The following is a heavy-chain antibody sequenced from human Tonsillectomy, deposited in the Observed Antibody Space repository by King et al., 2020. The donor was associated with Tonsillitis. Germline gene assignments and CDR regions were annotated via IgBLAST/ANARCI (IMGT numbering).Heavy chain of an antibody. Sequence: VQLVEFGGGLIQPGGSLRLSCAASGFSVSSNYMIWVRQAPGKGLEWVSVIYSVGNRYYADSVQGRFTISRDNSKNTLYLQMNSLRVDDTAVYYCARGYGSTDWGQGTLVAVSS. V-gene: IGHV3-53*01. CDR2: IYSVGNR. J-gene: IGHJ4*02. CDR1: GFSVSSNY. CDR3: ARGYGSTD. D-gene: IGHD5-18*01.